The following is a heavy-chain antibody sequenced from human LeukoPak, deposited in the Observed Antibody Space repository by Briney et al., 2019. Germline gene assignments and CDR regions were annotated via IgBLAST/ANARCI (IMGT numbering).Heavy chain of an antibody. J-gene: IGHJ4*02. V-gene: IGHV4-59*12. CDR3: ARGLGPPSVVVPAAMVY. Sequence: PSETLSLTSTVSGGSISSYYWSWIRQPPGKGLEWIGYIYYSGGTNYNPSLKSRVTISVDTSKNQFSLKLSSVTAADTAVYYCARGLGPPSVVVPAAMVYWGQGTLVTVSS. D-gene: IGHD2-2*01. CDR2: IYYSGGT. CDR1: GGSISSYY.